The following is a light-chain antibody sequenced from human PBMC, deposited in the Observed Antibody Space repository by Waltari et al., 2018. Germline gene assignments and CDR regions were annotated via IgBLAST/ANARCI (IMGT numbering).Light chain of an antibody. CDR2: RSD. Sequence: QSVLTQPPPASGTPGQGVPITCSGSYPTTGSNVVNWSQPRPGKAPKLLIYRSDRRPSGVPVRFSGSKSGSSASLAIDGLHSEDEADYYCASWDDSLNGHWVFGGGTKVTVL. CDR1: YPTTGSNV. V-gene: IGLV1-44*01. CDR3: ASWDDSLNGHWV. J-gene: IGLJ3*02.